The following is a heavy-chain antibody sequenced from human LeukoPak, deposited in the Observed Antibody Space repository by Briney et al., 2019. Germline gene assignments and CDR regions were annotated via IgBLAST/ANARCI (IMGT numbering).Heavy chain of an antibody. CDR1: GYSISSGYY. D-gene: IGHD6-13*01. CDR3: ARLPLLAAAGTMDFDY. V-gene: IGHV4-38-2*02. CDR2: IYHSGST. Sequence: PSETLSLTRTVSGYSISSGYYWGWIRQPPGKGLEWIGSIYHSGSTYYNPSLKSRVTISVDTSKNQFSLKLSSVTAADTAVYYCARLPLLAAAGTMDFDYWGQGTLVTVSS. J-gene: IGHJ4*02.